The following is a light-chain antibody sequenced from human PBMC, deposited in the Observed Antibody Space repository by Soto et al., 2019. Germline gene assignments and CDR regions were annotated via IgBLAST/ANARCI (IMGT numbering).Light chain of an antibody. J-gene: IGLJ3*02. Sequence: QSVLTQPASVSGSPGQSITISCTGTSSDVGGHNYVSWYQQHPGKAPKLMIYDVSNRPSGVSNRFSGSKSGNTASLTISGIQAEDEADYYCSSYTSSRNGVFGGGTKLTVL. CDR3: SSYTSSRNGV. CDR2: DVS. CDR1: SSDVGGHNY. V-gene: IGLV2-14*01.